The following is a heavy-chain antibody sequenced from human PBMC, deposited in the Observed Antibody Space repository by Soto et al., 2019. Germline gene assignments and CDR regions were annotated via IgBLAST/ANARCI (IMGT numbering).Heavy chain of an antibody. V-gene: IGHV4-61*08. CDR2: IYYSGST. J-gene: IGHJ5*02. Sequence: SETLSLTCAVSGGSISSGGYSWSWIRQPPGKGLEWIGYIYYSGSTNYNTSLKSRVTISVDTSKNQFSLKLSSVTAADTAVYYCARDDWFDPWGQGTLVTVSS. CDR3: ARDDWFDP. CDR1: GGSISSGGYS.